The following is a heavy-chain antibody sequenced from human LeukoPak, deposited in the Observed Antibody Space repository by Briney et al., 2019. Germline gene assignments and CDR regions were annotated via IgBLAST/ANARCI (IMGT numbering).Heavy chain of an antibody. Sequence: GGSLRLSCAASGFSFSTYPMHWVRRAPGKGLKFVSSINSNGGNTYYANSVKGRFTISRDNSKNTLYLQMGSLRAEDMAIYYCAREVYGMDVWGRGTTVTVSS. J-gene: IGHJ6*02. CDR1: GFSFSTYP. CDR2: INSNGGNT. CDR3: AREVYGMDV. V-gene: IGHV3-64*01.